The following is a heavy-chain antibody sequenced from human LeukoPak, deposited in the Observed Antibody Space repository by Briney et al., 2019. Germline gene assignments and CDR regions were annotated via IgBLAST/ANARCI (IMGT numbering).Heavy chain of an antibody. CDR2: IIPILGIA. Sequence: ASVKVSCKASGGTFSSYAISWVRQAPGQGLEWMGGIIPILGIANYAQKFQGRVTITADKSTSTAYMELSSLRSEDTAVYYCAREAGSYGLYYFDYWGQGTLVTVSS. V-gene: IGHV1-69*04. J-gene: IGHJ4*02. D-gene: IGHD5-18*01. CDR3: AREAGSYGLYYFDY. CDR1: GGTFSSYA.